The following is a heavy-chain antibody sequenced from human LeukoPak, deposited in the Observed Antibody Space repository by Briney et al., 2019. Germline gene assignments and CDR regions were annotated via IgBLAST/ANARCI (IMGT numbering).Heavy chain of an antibody. D-gene: IGHD5-18*01. Sequence: GASVKVSCTVSGSSLSELSLYWVRQAPGKGLEWMGGFDVIDSETFYAQKFQGRVTMTEDSSTDTAYMELRSLTSDDTALYYCAAGRPYSLSHYWGQGTLVTVSS. CDR3: AAGRPYSLSHY. CDR1: GSSLSELS. J-gene: IGHJ4*02. CDR2: FDVIDSET. V-gene: IGHV1-24*01.